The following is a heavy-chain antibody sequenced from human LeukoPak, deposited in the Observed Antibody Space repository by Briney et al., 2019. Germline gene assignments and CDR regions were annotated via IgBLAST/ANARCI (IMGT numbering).Heavy chain of an antibody. V-gene: IGHV4-59*12. CDR2: IYHSGST. D-gene: IGHD5-18*01. CDR3: ARRNTAMVHNWFDP. Sequence: SETLSLTCSVSGGSISSDYWSWIRQPPGKGLEWIGYIYHSGSTYYNPSLKSRVTISVDRSKNQFSLKLSSVTAADTAVYYCARRNTAMVHNWFDPWGQGTLVTVSS. CDR1: GGSISSDY. J-gene: IGHJ5*02.